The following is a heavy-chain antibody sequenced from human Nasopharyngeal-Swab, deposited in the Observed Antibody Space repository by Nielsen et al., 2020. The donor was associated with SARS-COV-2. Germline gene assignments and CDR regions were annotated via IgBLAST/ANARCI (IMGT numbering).Heavy chain of an antibody. CDR1: GFTFTSYD. V-gene: IGHV3-30-3*01. D-gene: IGHD6-13*01. CDR2: ISYDGSTK. Sequence: GESLKISCAASGFTFTSYDIHWVRQAPGKGLEWVAVISYDGSTKYYADSVKGRFTVSRDNSKNTLYLQMNSLRAEDTAVYYCARGIIAAAEDWGQGTLVTVSS. CDR3: ARGIIAAAED. J-gene: IGHJ4*02.